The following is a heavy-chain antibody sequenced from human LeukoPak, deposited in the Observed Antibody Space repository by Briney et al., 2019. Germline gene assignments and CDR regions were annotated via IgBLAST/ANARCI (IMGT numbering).Heavy chain of an antibody. V-gene: IGHV4-59*13. CDR2: IFYSGST. D-gene: IGHD1-20*01. Sequence: SETLSLTCTVSGGSISSYYWSWSRQPPGKGLEWIGYIFYSGSTNYNPSLKSRVTISVDTSKNQFSLKLSSVTAADTAVYYCARGDNWNSFDYWGQGTLVTVSS. CDR3: ARGDNWNSFDY. J-gene: IGHJ4*02. CDR1: GGSISSYY.